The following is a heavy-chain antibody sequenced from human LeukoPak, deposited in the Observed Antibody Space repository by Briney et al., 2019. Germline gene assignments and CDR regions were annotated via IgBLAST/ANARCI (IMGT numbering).Heavy chain of an antibody. J-gene: IGHJ4*02. Sequence: PSETLSLTCTVSGGSISSPYWTWIRQPPGKGLEWIGYIYYGGSTDYSPSLKSRATISLDTSKNQFSLHPTSVTAADTAVYYCARQLAGLDPPGFIDSWGQGTLVTVSS. V-gene: IGHV4-59*08. CDR3: ARQLAGLDPPGFIDS. CDR2: IYYGGST. CDR1: GGSISSPY. D-gene: IGHD3-9*01.